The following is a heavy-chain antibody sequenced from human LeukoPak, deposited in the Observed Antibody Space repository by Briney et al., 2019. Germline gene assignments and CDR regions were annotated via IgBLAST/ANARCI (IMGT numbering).Heavy chain of an antibody. J-gene: IGHJ5*02. Sequence: GGFLRLSCAASGFTFSSYSMTWVRQAPGKGLEWVSSISSSSSYIYYADSVKGRFTISRDNAKNSLYLQMNSLRAEDTAVYYCARDYCSSTSCYTLLNWFGPWGQGTLVTVSS. CDR1: GFTFSSYS. V-gene: IGHV3-21*01. CDR3: ARDYCSSTSCYTLLNWFGP. CDR2: ISSSSSYI. D-gene: IGHD2-2*02.